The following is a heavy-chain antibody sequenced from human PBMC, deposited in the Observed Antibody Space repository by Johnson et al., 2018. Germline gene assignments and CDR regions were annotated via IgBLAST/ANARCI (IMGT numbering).Heavy chain of an antibody. CDR2: ISYDGSNE. V-gene: IGHV3-30*18. D-gene: IGHD6-13*01. CDR1: GFTFSVYG. J-gene: IGHJ6*03. Sequence: QVQLVESGGGLVQXGRSLRLSCAASGFTFSVYGMHWVRQAPGKGLEWGALISYDGSNEYYADSVKGRVTVSRDNSKNTLYLQMNSLRAEDTAVYYCAKASSSWSYHYYMDVWGKGTTVTVSS. CDR3: AKASSSWSYHYYMDV.